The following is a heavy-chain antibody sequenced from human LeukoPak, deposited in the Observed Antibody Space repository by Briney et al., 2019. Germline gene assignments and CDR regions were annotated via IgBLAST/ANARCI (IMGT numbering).Heavy chain of an antibody. D-gene: IGHD2-2*01. Sequence: PGGSLRLSCAASGFTFSSYGMHWVRQAPGKGLEWVAVISYDGSNKYYADSVKGRFTISRDNSKNTLYLQMNSLRAEDTAVYYCAKSRSSSYAFDIWGQGTMVTVSS. J-gene: IGHJ3*02. CDR2: ISYDGSNK. CDR1: GFTFSSYG. CDR3: AKSRSSSYAFDI. V-gene: IGHV3-30*18.